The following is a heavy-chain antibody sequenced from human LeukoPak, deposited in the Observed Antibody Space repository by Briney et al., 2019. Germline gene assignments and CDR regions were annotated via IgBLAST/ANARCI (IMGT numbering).Heavy chain of an antibody. CDR1: GFTFSSYG. Sequence: GGSLRLSCAASGFTFSSYGMHWVRQAPGKGLEWVAVIWYDGSNKYYADSVKGRFTISRHNSKNTLYLQMNSLRAEDTAVYYCAREGSSSWFYYYGMDVWGQGTTVTVSS. V-gene: IGHV3-33*01. CDR3: AREGSSSWFYYYGMDV. CDR2: IWYDGSNK. D-gene: IGHD6-13*01. J-gene: IGHJ6*02.